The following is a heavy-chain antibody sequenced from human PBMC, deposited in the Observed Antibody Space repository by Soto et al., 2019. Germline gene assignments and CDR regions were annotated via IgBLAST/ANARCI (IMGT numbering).Heavy chain of an antibody. Sequence: SETLSLTCTVSGGSISSGGYYWSWIRQHPGKGLEWIGYIYYSGSTYYNPSLKSRVTISVDTSKNQFSLKLSSVTAADTAVYYCARATDRDVYYFDYWGQGTLVTVSS. CDR2: IYYSGST. D-gene: IGHD1-1*01. CDR3: ARATDRDVYYFDY. CDR1: GGSISSGGYY. J-gene: IGHJ4*02. V-gene: IGHV4-31*03.